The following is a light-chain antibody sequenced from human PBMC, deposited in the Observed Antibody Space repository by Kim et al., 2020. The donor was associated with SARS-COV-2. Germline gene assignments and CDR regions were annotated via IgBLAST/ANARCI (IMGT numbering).Light chain of an antibody. CDR3: QHRQT. CDR1: QYVTRV. CDR2: DAS. Sequence: DIQMTQSPSTLPASVGDRDTITCRATQYVTRVLAWYQQKPGRAPKLLIYDASTLDRGVPSRFRGRGSGTEFTLTINSLQPDDFASYCDQHRQTFGDGSKLDI. V-gene: IGKV1-5*01. J-gene: IGKJ3*01.